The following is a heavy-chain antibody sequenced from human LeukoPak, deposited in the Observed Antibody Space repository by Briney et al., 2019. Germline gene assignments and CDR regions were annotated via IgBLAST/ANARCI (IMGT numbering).Heavy chain of an antibody. CDR1: GDSISIGDYR. CDR2: IYYIGTA. V-gene: IGHV4-30-4*01. J-gene: IGHJ5*02. CDR3: ARSPPGRRFDP. Sequence: SQTLSLTCSVSGDSISIGDYRWSWIRQSPGKGLEWIGYIYYIGTAYYNPSLRSRVTISVDTSKNQFSLKLSSVTAADTAVYYCARSPPGRRFDPWGQGTLVTVSS.